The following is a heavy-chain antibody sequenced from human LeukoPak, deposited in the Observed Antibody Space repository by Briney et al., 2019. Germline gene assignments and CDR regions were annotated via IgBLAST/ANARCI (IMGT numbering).Heavy chain of an antibody. V-gene: IGHV4-39*07. CDR1: GDSVSSSSYF. CDR3: ARGYDFWSGQNWFDP. Sequence: SETLSLTCTVSGDSVSSSSYFWGWIRQAPGKGLEWIGSIYHSGGTYYNPSLKSRVAMSVDTSKNQFSLKLTSVIAADTAVYYCARGYDFWSGQNWFDPWGQGTLVTVSS. CDR2: IYHSGGT. D-gene: IGHD3-3*01. J-gene: IGHJ5*02.